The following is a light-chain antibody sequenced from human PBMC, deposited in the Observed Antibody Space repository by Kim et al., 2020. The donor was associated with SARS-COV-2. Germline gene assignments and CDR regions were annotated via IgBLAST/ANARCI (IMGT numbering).Light chain of an antibody. CDR1: NLGSKS. Sequence: SYELTQPPSVSVAPGRTATITCGGNNLGSKSVHWYQQKSGQAPVLVISYDSDRPSGIPERFSGSNSGNTATLTISRVEVGVEADYYCQVWDSGSYHYVFGDGTKVTVL. CDR3: QVWDSGSYHYV. CDR2: YDS. V-gene: IGLV3-21*04. J-gene: IGLJ1*01.